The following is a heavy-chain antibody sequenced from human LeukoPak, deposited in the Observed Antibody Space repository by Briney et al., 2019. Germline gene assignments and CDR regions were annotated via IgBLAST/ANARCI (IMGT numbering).Heavy chain of an antibody. CDR2: FSRVPGTT. J-gene: IGHJ4*02. Sequence: GGPLRLSCAPSGFPFSEYPINGAPRAPGKALEGLSYFSRVPGTTYYADSVKGRFTISGDDAENSFYLEMNSLTDDDTAVYYCARDALAGQLDYWGPGTLVTVSS. V-gene: IGHV3-48*02. CDR1: GFPFSEYP. CDR3: ARDALAGQLDY. D-gene: IGHD6-19*01.